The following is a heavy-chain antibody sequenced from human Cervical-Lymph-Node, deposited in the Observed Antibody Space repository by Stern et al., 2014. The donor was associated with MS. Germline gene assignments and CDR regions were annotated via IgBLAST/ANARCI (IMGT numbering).Heavy chain of an antibody. CDR2: ISAYNGNT. CDR1: GYTFTSYG. CDR3: ARAAGIRDF. Sequence: VQLEESGNEVKKPGASVKVSCEASGYTFTSYGISWVRQAPGQGLEWMGWISAYNGNTNYEQKFQDRVTMTTDTSTSTVYMELRNLRSDDAALYYCARAAGIRDFWGQGTLVTVSS. V-gene: IGHV1-18*01. J-gene: IGHJ4*02.